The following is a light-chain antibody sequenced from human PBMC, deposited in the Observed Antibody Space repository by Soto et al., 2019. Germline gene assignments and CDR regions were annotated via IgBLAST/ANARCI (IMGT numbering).Light chain of an antibody. J-gene: IGKJ3*01. V-gene: IGKV1-27*01. CDR1: QDIRNN. Sequence: DFQMTQSPSSLSASVGDRVTITCRASQDIRNNLAWYLQKPGKVPQLLIYTASTLQSSRLSASGSGTDFTLTISSLQPEDVGIYYCQKCNGAPFTFGPGTKVDIK. CDR3: QKCNGAPFT. CDR2: TAS.